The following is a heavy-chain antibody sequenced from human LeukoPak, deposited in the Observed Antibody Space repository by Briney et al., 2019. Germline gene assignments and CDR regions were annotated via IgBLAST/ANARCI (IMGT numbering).Heavy chain of an antibody. V-gene: IGHV3-30-3*01. CDR1: GFTVSSNY. J-gene: IGHJ4*02. Sequence: PGGSLRLSCAASGFTVSSNYMSWVRQAPGKGLEWVAVISYDGSIKYYADSVRGRFTISRDNSKNTLYLQMNSLRAEDTAVYYCARAPLNYDFWSGRTYFDYWGQGTLVTVSS. CDR3: ARAPLNYDFWSGRTYFDY. D-gene: IGHD3-3*01. CDR2: ISYDGSIK.